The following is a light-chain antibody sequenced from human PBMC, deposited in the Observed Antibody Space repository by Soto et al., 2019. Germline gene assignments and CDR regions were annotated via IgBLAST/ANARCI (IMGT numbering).Light chain of an antibody. CDR3: QQYNKWPLT. V-gene: IGKV3D-15*01. CDR1: QSVSSN. CDR2: GAS. Sequence: EIVMTQSPATLSVSPGERATLSCRASQSVSSNLAWYQQNPGQAPRLLIYGASTRATGIPARFSGSGSGTEFTLTISSLQSEDFAVYYCQQYNKWPLTFGGGTKVKIK. J-gene: IGKJ4*01.